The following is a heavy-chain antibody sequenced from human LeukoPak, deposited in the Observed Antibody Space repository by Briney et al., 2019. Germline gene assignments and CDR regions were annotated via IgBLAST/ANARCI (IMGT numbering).Heavy chain of an antibody. V-gene: IGHV3-48*03. D-gene: IGHD2-8*01. Sequence: QTGGSLRLSCEASGFSFSSYEMNWVRQAPGKGLEWVSYISGTGNTVKYADSVKGRFTISRDNAGNSLYLQMNSLRAEDTAVYYCARGCGSYCTNTLWTWFDAWGQGTLVTVSS. CDR2: ISGTGNTV. CDR1: GFSFSSYE. CDR3: ARGCGSYCTNTLWTWFDA. J-gene: IGHJ5*02.